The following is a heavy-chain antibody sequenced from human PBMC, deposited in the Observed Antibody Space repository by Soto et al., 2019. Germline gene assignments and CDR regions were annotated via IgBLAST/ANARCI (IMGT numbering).Heavy chain of an antibody. Sequence: QVQLEESGGGVVQPGRSLRLSCAASGFTFSSYGMHWVRQAPGKGLEWVAVIWYDGSNKYYADSVKGRFTISRDNSKNTVCLQMNSLRAEDTAVYYCARGYYESSGVFDYWGQGTLVIVSS. J-gene: IGHJ4*02. D-gene: IGHD3-22*01. CDR3: ARGYYESSGVFDY. CDR1: GFTFSSYG. V-gene: IGHV3-33*01. CDR2: IWYDGSNK.